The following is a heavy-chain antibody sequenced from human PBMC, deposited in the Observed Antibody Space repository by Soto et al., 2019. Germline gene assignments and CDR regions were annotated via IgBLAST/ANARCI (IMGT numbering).Heavy chain of an antibody. CDR2: INWNSGSI. V-gene: IGHV3-9*01. Sequence: PGGSLRLSCAASGFTFDDYAMHWVRQAPGKGLEWVSGINWNSGSIGYADSVKGRFTISRDNAKNSLSLQMNSLRAEDTALYYCAKGAGYDTSGYYVNWGQGTLVTVSS. CDR3: AKGAGYDTSGYYVN. J-gene: IGHJ4*02. D-gene: IGHD3-22*01. CDR1: GFTFDDYA.